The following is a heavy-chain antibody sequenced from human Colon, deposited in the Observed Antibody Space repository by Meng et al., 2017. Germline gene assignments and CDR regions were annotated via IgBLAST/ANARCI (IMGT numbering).Heavy chain of an antibody. V-gene: IGHV3-7*01. J-gene: IGHJ3*02. Sequence: GESLKISCAASGFTFSNYWMTWVRQAPGKGLELVANIEQDGNTSNYVDSVKGRFTISRDNAKNSVFLQMNSLGGDVTAVYYFARDPGYGAFDIWGQGTTVTVSS. CDR2: IEQDGNTS. CDR1: GFTFSNYW. CDR3: ARDPGYGAFDI. D-gene: IGHD5-18*01.